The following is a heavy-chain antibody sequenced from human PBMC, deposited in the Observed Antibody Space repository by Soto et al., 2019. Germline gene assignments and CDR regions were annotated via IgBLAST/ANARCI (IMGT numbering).Heavy chain of an antibody. CDR1: GFTFSSYA. Sequence: QVQLVESGGGVVQPGRSLRLSCAASGFTFSSYAMHWVRQAPGKGLEWVAVISYDGSNKYYADSVKGRFTISRDHSKNTLYLQMNSLRAEDTAVYYCARDPAADGIGWFAPWGQGTLVTVSS. D-gene: IGHD6-13*01. J-gene: IGHJ5*02. CDR2: ISYDGSNK. CDR3: ARDPAADGIGWFAP. V-gene: IGHV3-30-3*01.